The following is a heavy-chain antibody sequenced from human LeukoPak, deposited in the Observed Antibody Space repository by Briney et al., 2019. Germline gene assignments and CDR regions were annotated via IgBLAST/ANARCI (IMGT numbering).Heavy chain of an antibody. CDR1: GFTFSTYC. CDR3: AKGGGDYYDSNGYYSDS. Sequence: PGGSLRLSCAASGFTFSTYCLTWVRQTPGKGLEWVASISSSSSYVYYADSVKGRFTVSRDNARDSLYLQLNSLRAEDTAVYYCAKGGGDYYDSNGYYSDSWGQGTLVTVSS. CDR2: ISSSSSYV. V-gene: IGHV3-21*06. J-gene: IGHJ4*02. D-gene: IGHD3-22*01.